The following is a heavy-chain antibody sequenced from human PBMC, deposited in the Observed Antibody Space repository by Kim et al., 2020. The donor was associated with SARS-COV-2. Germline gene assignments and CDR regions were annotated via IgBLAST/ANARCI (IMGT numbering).Heavy chain of an antibody. CDR3: ASSGSPMIVGTFDY. CDR1: GFTFSDYY. Sequence: GGSLRLSCAASGFTFSDYYMSWIRQAPGKGLEWVSYFSSSSSYTNYADSVKGRFTISRDNAKNSLYLQMNSLRAEDTAVYYCASSGSPMIVGTFDYWGQGTLVTVSS. V-gene: IGHV3-11*06. CDR2: FSSSSSYT. D-gene: IGHD3-22*01. J-gene: IGHJ4*02.